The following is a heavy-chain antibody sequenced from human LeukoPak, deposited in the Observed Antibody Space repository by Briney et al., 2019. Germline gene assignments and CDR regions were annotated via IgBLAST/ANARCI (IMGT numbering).Heavy chain of an antibody. CDR2: IYYSGST. D-gene: IGHD6-13*01. J-gene: IGHJ4*02. V-gene: IGHV4-39*01. CDR3: ARRSAAAGTYY. Sequence: PSETLSLTCTVSGGSISSSSYYWGWIRQPPGKGLEWIGSIYYSGSTYYNPSLKSRVTISVDTSKNQFSLKLSSVTAADTAVYYCARRSAAAGTYYWGQGTLVTVPS. CDR1: GGSISSSSYY.